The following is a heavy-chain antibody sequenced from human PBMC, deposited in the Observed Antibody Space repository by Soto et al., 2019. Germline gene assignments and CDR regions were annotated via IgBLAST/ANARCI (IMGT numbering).Heavy chain of an antibody. CDR2: INAGNGNT. CDR1: GYTFTA. D-gene: IGHD6-19*01. CDR3: AREGYRSDWLKYFDY. Sequence: ASVKVSCKASGYTFTAMHWVRQAPGQRLEWMGWINAGNGNTKYSQKFQGRVTITSDTSASTAYMELSSLRSEDTAVYYCAREGYRSDWLKYFDYWGQRTLVTVSS. V-gene: IGHV1-3*01. J-gene: IGHJ4*02.